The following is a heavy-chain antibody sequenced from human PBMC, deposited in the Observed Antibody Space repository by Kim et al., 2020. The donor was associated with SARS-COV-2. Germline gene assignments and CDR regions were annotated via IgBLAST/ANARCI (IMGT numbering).Heavy chain of an antibody. CDR3: ARRSRAAAGTNWFDP. D-gene: IGHD6-13*01. J-gene: IGHJ5*02. V-gene: IGHV4-31*02. Sequence: NPSLKSRVTRSVDTSKNQFSLKLSSVTAADTAVYYCARRSRAAAGTNWFDPWGQGTLVTVSS.